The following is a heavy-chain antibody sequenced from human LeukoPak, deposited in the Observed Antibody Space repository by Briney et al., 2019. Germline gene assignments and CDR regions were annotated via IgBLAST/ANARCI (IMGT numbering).Heavy chain of an antibody. J-gene: IGHJ4*02. Sequence: ASVKVSCKASGYTFTGYYIHWVRQAPGQGLEWMGWINPNSGGTNYAQNLEGRVTMTRDTSISTAYMELSSLTSDDTAVYYCARALSSLRLYYLDYWGQGTLITVSS. D-gene: IGHD6-6*01. V-gene: IGHV1-2*02. CDR3: ARALSSLRLYYLDY. CDR2: INPNSGGT. CDR1: GYTFTGYY.